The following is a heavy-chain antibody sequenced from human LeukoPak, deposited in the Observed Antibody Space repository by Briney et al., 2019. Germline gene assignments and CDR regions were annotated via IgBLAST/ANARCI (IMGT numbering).Heavy chain of an antibody. CDR2: LSSGGTT. CDR3: ASATEDLSYFDY. CDR1: GFTVSSNY. V-gene: IGHV3-53*01. Sequence: GGSLRLSCAASGFTVSSNYMSWVRQAPGKGLEWVSVLSSGGTTYYADSVKGRFIISRDNSENTLYLQMNSLRAEDTALYYCASATEDLSYFDYWGQGTLVTVSS. J-gene: IGHJ4*02.